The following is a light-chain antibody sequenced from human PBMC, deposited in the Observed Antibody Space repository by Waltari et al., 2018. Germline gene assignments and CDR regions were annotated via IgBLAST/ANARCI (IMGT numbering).Light chain of an antibody. Sequence: QSALTQPASVSGSPGQSITISCIGTSSDVGGYNYVSWYQQHPGKAPKLIIYDVSKRPSGVSNRFSGSKSGNTASLTISGLQAEDEADYYCSSYTSSSTFVFTTGTRVTVL. J-gene: IGLJ1*01. V-gene: IGLV2-14*01. CDR3: SSYTSSSTFV. CDR2: DVS. CDR1: SSDVGGYNY.